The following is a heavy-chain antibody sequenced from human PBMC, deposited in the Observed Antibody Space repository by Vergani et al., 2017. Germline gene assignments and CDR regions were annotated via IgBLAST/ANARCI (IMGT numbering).Heavy chain of an antibody. D-gene: IGHD5-12*01. CDR1: GFTFSSYS. CDR3: ARDPLGLRYFDY. Sequence: EVQLVESGGGLVQPGGSLRLSCAASGFTFSSYSMNWVRQAPGKGLEWVSYISSSGSTIYYADSLKGRFTISRDNAKNSLYLQMNSLRGEDTAVYYCARDPLGLRYFDYWGQGTLVTVSS. V-gene: IGHV3-48*01. CDR2: ISSSGSTI. J-gene: IGHJ4*02.